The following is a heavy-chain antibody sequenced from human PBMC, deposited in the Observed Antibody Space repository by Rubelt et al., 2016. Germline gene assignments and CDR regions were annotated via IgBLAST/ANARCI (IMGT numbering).Heavy chain of an antibody. V-gene: IGHV4-39*07. CDR1: GGSIRSNSYY. D-gene: IGHD3/OR15-3a*01. J-gene: IGHJ3*01. Sequence: QLQLQESGPGLVKPSETLSLTCTVSGGSIRSNSYYWGWIRQPPGKGLEWIGSIYYSGSTYYNPSLKSRVTISVDTSKNQFSLTLSSVTAADTAVYYCARGLWTGYFDTFDVWGQGTMVTVSS. CDR2: IYYSGST. CDR3: ARGLWTGYFDTFDV.